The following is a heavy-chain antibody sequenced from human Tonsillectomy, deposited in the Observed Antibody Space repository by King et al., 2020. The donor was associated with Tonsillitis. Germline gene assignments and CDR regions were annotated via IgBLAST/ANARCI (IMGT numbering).Heavy chain of an antibody. CDR3: ARSAYYYGSRSYYADDY. CDR2: INPSGGST. Sequence: QLVQSGAEVKKPGASVKFSCKASGYTFTSYYMHWVRQAPGQGLEWRGIINPSGGSTSYAQKFQGRDTMTTDTSTSTVYMELSSLRSEDTAVYYCARSAYYYGSRSYYADDYWGQRPLVTVSS. CDR1: GYTFTSYY. D-gene: IGHD3-10*01. V-gene: IGHV1-46*03. J-gene: IGHJ4*02.